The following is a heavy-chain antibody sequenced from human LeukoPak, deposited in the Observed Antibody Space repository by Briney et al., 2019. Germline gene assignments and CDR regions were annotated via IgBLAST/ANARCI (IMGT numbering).Heavy chain of an antibody. CDR1: GFTFDDYA. D-gene: IGHD6-13*01. CDR3: ASPVGDKYSSSWDVGY. CDR2: ISWDGGYT. Sequence: PGGSLRLSCAASGFTFDDYAMHWVRQAPGKGLEWVSLISWDGGYTYYADSVKGRFTISRDNSKNSLYLQMNSLRAEDTALYYCASPVGDKYSSSWDVGYWGQGTLVTVSS. V-gene: IGHV3-43D*03. J-gene: IGHJ4*02.